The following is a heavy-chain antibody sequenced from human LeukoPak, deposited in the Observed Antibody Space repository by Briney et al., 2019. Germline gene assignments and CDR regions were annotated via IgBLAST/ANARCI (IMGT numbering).Heavy chain of an antibody. CDR3: ARDYCTSTSCFDC. Sequence: GGSLRLSCAASGFTFSNYGFHWVRQAPGKGLEWVAVIWYDGSKKYYADSVKGRFTISRDNSKNTLYLQMSSLRAEDTAVYYCARDYCTSTSCFDCWGQGTLVTVSS. V-gene: IGHV3-33*01. CDR2: IWYDGSKK. D-gene: IGHD2-2*01. J-gene: IGHJ4*02. CDR1: GFTFSNYG.